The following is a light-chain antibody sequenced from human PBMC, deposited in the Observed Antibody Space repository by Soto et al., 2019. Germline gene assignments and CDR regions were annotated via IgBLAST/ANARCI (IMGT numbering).Light chain of an antibody. J-gene: IGLJ2*01. CDR3: SSYTTSSTVL. CDR1: SSDVGRYNY. CDR2: DVS. V-gene: IGLV2-14*01. Sequence: QSALTQPTSVSGSPGQSITISCTGTSSDVGRYNYVSWYQQHPGKAPKFIIYDVSNRPSGVSNRFSGSKSGNTASLTISGRQVEDEADYYCSSYTTSSTVLFGGGTKLTVL.